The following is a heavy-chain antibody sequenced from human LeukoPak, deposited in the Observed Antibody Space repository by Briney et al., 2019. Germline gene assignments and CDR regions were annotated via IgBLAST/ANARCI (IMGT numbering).Heavy chain of an antibody. D-gene: IGHD3-10*01. CDR3: ARGVYYYGSGSQEFDY. CDR2: INPSGGST. V-gene: IGHV1-46*01. Sequence: GASVKVSCKASGYTFTSYYMHWVRQAPGQGLEWMGIINPSGGSTSYAQKFQGRVTMTRDTSTSTVYMELSSLRSEDTAVYYCARGVYYYGSGSQEFDYWGQGTLVTVSS. CDR1: GYTFTSYY. J-gene: IGHJ4*02.